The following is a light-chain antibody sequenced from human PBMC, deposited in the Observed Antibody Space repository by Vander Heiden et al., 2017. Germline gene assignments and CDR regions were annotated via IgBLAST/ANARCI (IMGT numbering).Light chain of an antibody. V-gene: IGKV4-1*01. CDR1: QSVIYSSNDKNY. CDR3: QQYYSTPYT. J-gene: IGKJ2*01. Sequence: DIVMTQSPDSLAVSLGERATINCQSSQSVIYSSNDKNYLAWYQQKAGQPPKLLIYWASTREAGVPDRFSGSGSGTDFTLTISSLQAEDVAVYYCQQYYSTPYTFGQGTKV. CDR2: WAS.